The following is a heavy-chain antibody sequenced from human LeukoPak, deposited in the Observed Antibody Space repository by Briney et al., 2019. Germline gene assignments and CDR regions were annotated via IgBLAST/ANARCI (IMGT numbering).Heavy chain of an antibody. CDR3: ARGPDYGGTSGRVDY. V-gene: IGHV4-34*01. Sequence: SETLSLTCAVSGGSFSGHYWSWIRQPPGKGLEWIGEINHSGTTNYNPSLRSRVIVSVDTSKNQFSLKLNSVTAADTALYFCARGPDYGGTSGRVDYWGQGTLVTVSS. CDR1: GGSFSGHY. J-gene: IGHJ4*02. D-gene: IGHD4-23*01. CDR2: INHSGTT.